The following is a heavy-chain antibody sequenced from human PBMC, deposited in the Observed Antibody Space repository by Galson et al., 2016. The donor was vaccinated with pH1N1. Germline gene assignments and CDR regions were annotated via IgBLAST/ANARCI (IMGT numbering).Heavy chain of an antibody. Sequence: LSLTCTVSGGSVTSSSYYRGWIRQPPGRGLGWIGSLYDRGSTYYNSALTSRVAISIDTSKNQFSLKVNSVTAADAAVYYCATMKAVSGPLYMDVWGKGTTVTVPS. CDR1: GGSVTSSSYY. J-gene: IGHJ6*03. CDR2: LYDRGST. V-gene: IGHV4-39*07. CDR3: ATMKAVSGPLYMDV. D-gene: IGHD3-22*01.